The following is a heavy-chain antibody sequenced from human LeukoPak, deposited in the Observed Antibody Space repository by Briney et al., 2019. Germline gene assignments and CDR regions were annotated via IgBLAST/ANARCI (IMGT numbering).Heavy chain of an antibody. D-gene: IGHD3-16*01. Sequence: GGSLRLSCAASGFTISPYWVHWVRQTPGKGLVWVSHIRNDGITTTYADSVKGRFTISRDNSKNTLFLQMSSLRAEDTALYYCVKTGGDYVWGSYFHWGQGTLVTVSS. CDR1: GFTISPYW. CDR3: VKTGGDYVWGSYFH. J-gene: IGHJ4*02. CDR2: IRNDGITT. V-gene: IGHV3-74*01.